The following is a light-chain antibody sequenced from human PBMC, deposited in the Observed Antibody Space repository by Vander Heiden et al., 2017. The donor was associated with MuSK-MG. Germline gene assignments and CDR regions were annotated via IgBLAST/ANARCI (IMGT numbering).Light chain of an antibody. V-gene: IGLV1-47*02. CDR1: SSNIGSNS. J-gene: IGLJ3*02. Sequence: QSVLPQPPSDSATPGQPVVISCSGGSSNIGSNSVNWYQQCPGTSPRLLIFNTSQRPAGVPDRFSASKTGDSASLGISGLRSDDEADYFCSSGDDRLTGPVFGGGTKLTVL. CDR3: SSGDDRLTGPV. CDR2: NTS.